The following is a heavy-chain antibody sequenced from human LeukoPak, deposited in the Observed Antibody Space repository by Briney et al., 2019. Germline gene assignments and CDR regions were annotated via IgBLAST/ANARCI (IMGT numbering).Heavy chain of an antibody. J-gene: IGHJ4*02. CDR1: GFTFGDYA. CDR2: ISYDGSNK. CDR3: ARDWSSMAAAPTFGY. Sequence: PGGSLRLSCTASGFTFGDYAMSWFRQAPGKGLEWVAVISYDGSNKYYADSVKGRFTISRDNSKNTLYLQMNSLRAEDTAVYYCARDWSSMAAAPTFGYWGQGTLVTVSS. V-gene: IGHV3-30-3*01. D-gene: IGHD6-13*01.